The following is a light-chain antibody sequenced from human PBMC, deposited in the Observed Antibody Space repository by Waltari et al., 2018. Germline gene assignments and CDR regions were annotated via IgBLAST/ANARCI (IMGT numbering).Light chain of an antibody. J-gene: IGKJ5*01. CDR3: QQYNRWPTIT. Sequence: EVVMTQSPATLSVFPGESATLSCRASQTISRNLAWYQQRPGQAPRLLIFDASTRAPSVPARFSGSGSGTEFTLTIRSLQSEDSAVYYCQQYNRWPTITFGQGTRLEIK. CDR2: DAS. CDR1: QTISRN. V-gene: IGKV3-15*01.